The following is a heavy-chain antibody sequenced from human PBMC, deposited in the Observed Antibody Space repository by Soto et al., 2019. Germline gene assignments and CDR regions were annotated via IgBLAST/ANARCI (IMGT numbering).Heavy chain of an antibody. CDR2: IGSSGSTI. J-gene: IGHJ6*02. V-gene: IGHV3-48*03. Sequence: PGGSLRLSCAASGFTFSSFEMNWVRQAPGKGLEWVSKIGSSGSTIWYADSVKGRFTISRDNAKNSLYLQMNSLRAEDTAVYYCAKEAIVVVPAARTSHGMDVWGQGTTVTVSS. CDR3: AKEAIVVVPAARTSHGMDV. CDR1: GFTFSSFE. D-gene: IGHD2-2*01.